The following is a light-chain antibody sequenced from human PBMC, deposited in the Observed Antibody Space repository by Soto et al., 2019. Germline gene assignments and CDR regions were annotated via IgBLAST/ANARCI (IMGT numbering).Light chain of an antibody. CDR3: QQHDDYSHAT. J-gene: IGKJ2*01. CDR2: DAS. Sequence: DIQMTQSPSTLAASVGDRVTISCRASQDISTFLAWYQHKPGKAPKLLIYDASTLQTGVPSRFRGSGSGTEFTLTISGLQPDDFATYYCQQHDDYSHATFGQGTK. CDR1: QDISTF. V-gene: IGKV1-5*01.